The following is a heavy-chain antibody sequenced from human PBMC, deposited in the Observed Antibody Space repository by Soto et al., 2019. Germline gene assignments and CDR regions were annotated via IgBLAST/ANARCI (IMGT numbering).Heavy chain of an antibody. J-gene: IGHJ4*02. V-gene: IGHV3-74*01. CDR3: ARGGAMGFDY. CDR1: GFTFNTHW. D-gene: IGHD1-26*01. CDR2: IYFDGITT. Sequence: PGGSLRLSCTASGFTFNTHWMHWVRQAPGKGRVWVSRIYFDGITTNYADSVKGRLTVSRDNAKNTVYLHVNTLRDEDTAVYYCARGGAMGFDYWGQGTLVTVSS.